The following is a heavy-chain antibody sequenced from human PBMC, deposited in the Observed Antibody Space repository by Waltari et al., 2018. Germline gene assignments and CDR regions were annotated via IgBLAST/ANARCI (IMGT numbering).Heavy chain of an antibody. Sequence: QVQLQQWGAGLLKPSETLSLTCAVYGGSFSGYYWSWIRQPPGKGLELIGEINHSESTNYNPSLKSRVTISVDTSKIQFSLKLSAVTAADTAVYYCARGRNNDAFDIWGQGTMVTVSS. J-gene: IGHJ3*02. V-gene: IGHV4-34*01. CDR2: INHSEST. CDR1: GGSFSGYY. CDR3: ARGRNNDAFDI.